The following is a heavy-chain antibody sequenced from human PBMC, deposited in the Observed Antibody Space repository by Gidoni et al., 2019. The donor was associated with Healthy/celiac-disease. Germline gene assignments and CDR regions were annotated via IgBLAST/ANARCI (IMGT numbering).Heavy chain of an antibody. Sequence: QVQLQESGPGLVKPSETLSLTCTVPGGSISSYYWRWIRQTPGKGLEWIGYIYYRGSATYNPPLKSRVTISVDTSKNQFSLKLSSVTAADTAVYYCARGYDFWSGYYILWGQGTLVTVSS. J-gene: IGHJ4*02. D-gene: IGHD3-3*01. CDR3: ARGYDFWSGYYIL. CDR2: IYYRGSA. CDR1: GGSISSYY. V-gene: IGHV4-59*01.